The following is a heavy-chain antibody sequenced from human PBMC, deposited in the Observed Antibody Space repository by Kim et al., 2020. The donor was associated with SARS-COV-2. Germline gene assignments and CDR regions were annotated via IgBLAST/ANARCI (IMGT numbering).Heavy chain of an antibody. D-gene: IGHD1-26*01. CDR3: ARSGSYYEYWFDP. V-gene: IGHV6-1*01. Sequence: DYAVTVKRRITINPDTSKNQFSLQLNSVTPEDTAVYYCARSGSYYEYWFDPWGQGTLVTVSS. J-gene: IGHJ5*02.